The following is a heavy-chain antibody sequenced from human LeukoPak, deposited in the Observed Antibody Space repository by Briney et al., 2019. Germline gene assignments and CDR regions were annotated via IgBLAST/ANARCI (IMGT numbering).Heavy chain of an antibody. J-gene: IGHJ6*02. CDR3: ARVRTTVTNYYYYGMDV. V-gene: IGHV1-2*02. Sequence: ASVKVSFKASGYTFTGYYMHWVRQAPGQGLEWMGWINPNSGGTNYAQKFQGRVTMTRDTSISTAYMELSRLRSDDTAVYYCARVRTTVTNYYYYGMDVWGQGTTVTVSS. CDR1: GYTFTGYY. CDR2: INPNSGGT. D-gene: IGHD4-17*01.